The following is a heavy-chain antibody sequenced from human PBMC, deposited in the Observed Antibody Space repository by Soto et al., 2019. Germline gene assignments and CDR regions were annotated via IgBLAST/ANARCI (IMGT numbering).Heavy chain of an antibody. CDR2: ISGSGGST. CDR3: AKDLTGDGYIPFDY. D-gene: IGHD5-12*01. V-gene: IGHV3-23*01. Sequence: GESLKISCAASGFTFSSYAMSWVRQAPGKGLEWVSAISGSGGSTYYADSVKGRFTISRDNSKNTLYLQMNSLRAEDTAVYYCAKDLTGDGYIPFDYWGQGTLVTVSS. CDR1: GFTFSSYA. J-gene: IGHJ4*02.